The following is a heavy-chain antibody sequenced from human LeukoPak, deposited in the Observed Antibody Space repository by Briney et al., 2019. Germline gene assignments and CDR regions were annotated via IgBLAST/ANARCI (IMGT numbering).Heavy chain of an antibody. V-gene: IGHV3-48*01. CDR3: ARGEPVWYYDILTGYYKVIDY. CDR1: GFTFNYYA. Sequence: GGSLRLSCAASGFTFNYYAMSWVRQAPGKGLEWVSYISSSSSTIYYADSVKGRFTISRDNAKNSLYLQMNSLRAEDTAVYYCARGEPVWYYDILTGYYKVIDYWGQGTLVTVSS. J-gene: IGHJ4*02. CDR2: ISSSSSTI. D-gene: IGHD3-9*01.